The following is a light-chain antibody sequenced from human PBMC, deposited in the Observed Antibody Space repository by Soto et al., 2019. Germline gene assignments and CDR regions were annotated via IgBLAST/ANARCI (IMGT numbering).Light chain of an antibody. Sequence: QSVLAQPASVAGSPGQSITISCTGTSSDVGGYDYVSWYQQHPGKAPKLIIYEVNNRPSGVSHRFSGSKSGNTASLTISGLQAEEEADYYCSSYTSSSTYVFGSGTKVTVL. CDR3: SSYTSSSTYV. V-gene: IGLV2-14*01. CDR2: EVN. CDR1: SSDVGGYDY. J-gene: IGLJ1*01.